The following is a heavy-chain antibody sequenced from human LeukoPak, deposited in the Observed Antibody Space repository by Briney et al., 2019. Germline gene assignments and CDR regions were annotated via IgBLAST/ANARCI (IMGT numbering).Heavy chain of an antibody. CDR2: ISYDGGNK. D-gene: IGHD4-23*01. CDR1: GVTFTSYG. Sequence: GRSLRLSCAASGVTFTSYGMHWVREAPGTGLEWGAVISYDGGNKYYADSVKGRFTISRNNSKNTLYLQMNSLRAEDRAVYYCAKTLLVRGGAFDIWGQGTTGTASS. CDR3: AKTLLVRGGAFDI. J-gene: IGHJ3*02. V-gene: IGHV3-30*18.